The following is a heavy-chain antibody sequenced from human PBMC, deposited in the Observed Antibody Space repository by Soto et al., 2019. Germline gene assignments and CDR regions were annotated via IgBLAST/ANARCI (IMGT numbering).Heavy chain of an antibody. Sequence: EVQLVESGGGLVQPGGSLKLSCAASGFTFSGSTMHWVRQASGKGLEWVGRIRSKANSYATVYAASVKGRFTISRDDSMNTAYLQMNSLKIEDTAVYYCTRHPADSGNLFDYWGQGTLVTVSS. D-gene: IGHD4-4*01. J-gene: IGHJ4*02. V-gene: IGHV3-73*01. CDR1: GFTFSGST. CDR2: IRSKANSYAT. CDR3: TRHPADSGNLFDY.